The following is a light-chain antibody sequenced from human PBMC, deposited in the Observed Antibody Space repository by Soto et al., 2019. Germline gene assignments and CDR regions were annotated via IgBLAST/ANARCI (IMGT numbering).Light chain of an antibody. CDR3: QHYGSSPPVT. J-gene: IGKJ2*01. V-gene: IGKV3-20*01. CDR1: QSVSSNY. Sequence: EIVLTQSPGTLSLSPGERATLSCRACQSVSSNYLAWYQQKPGLAPRLLIYGASSRATGIPDRFSGSGSGTDSTLPISRLEPEDFAVYYCQHYGSSPPVTFAQGTKLEIK. CDR2: GAS.